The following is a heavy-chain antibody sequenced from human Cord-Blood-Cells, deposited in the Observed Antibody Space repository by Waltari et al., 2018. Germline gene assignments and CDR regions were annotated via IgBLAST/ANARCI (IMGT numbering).Heavy chain of an antibody. J-gene: IGHJ2*01. Sequence: QVQLVQSGAEVKKPGSSVKVSCKASGGTFSSYAISWVRQAPGHGIEWMEGIIPIFGTANYAQKFQGRVTITADESTSTAYMERSSLRSEDTAVYYCARVKEFNWGSDYWYFDLWGRGTLVTVSS. V-gene: IGHV1-69*01. D-gene: IGHD7-27*01. CDR2: IIPIFGTA. CDR1: GGTFSSYA. CDR3: ARVKEFNWGSDYWYFDL.